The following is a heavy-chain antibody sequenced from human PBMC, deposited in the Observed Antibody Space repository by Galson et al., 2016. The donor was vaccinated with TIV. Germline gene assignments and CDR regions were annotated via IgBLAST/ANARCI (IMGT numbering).Heavy chain of an antibody. CDR3: AKGPYNYYYMDV. J-gene: IGHJ6*03. V-gene: IGHV3-30-3*01. CDR1: GFIFNDHV. CDR2: VSYEGSKQ. Sequence: SLRLSCAASGFIFNDHVMHWVRQAPGKGLVWVALVSYEGSKQLYAGSVQGRFTISRDNSKNMVFSQMNSLRPEDTAVYYCAKGPYNYYYMDVWGKGTTVTVSS.